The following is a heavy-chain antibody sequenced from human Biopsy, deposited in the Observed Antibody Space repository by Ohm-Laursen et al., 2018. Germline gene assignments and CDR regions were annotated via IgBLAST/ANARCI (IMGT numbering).Heavy chain of an antibody. CDR2: NIPILGTG. CDR3: ATKLTGYFHH. Sequence: SVKVSCKVPGGTFSNYGVNWVRQAPGQGLEWLGGNIPILGTGNYAQKFQDRVTVAADTSTSTATMELRSLRSDDTAVYYCATKLTGYFHHWGQGTLVIVPS. CDR1: GGTFSNYG. V-gene: IGHV1-69*06. J-gene: IGHJ1*01. D-gene: IGHD3-9*01.